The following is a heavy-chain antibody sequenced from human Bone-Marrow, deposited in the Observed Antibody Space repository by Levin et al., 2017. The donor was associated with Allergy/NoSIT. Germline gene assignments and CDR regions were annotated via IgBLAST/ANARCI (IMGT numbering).Heavy chain of an antibody. V-gene: IGHV5-51*01. CDR2: IYAGDSDT. D-gene: IGHD2-15*01. CDR1: GYNFVSYW. CDR3: VRLCRGGKCTGPYYSHDMDV. J-gene: IGHJ6*02. Sequence: GGSLRLSCQGSGYNFVSYWIGWVRQMPGKGLEWMGMIYAGDSDTTYSPSFQGQVTFSVDRSSDTAYLQWSSLKASDTAMYFCVRLCRGGKCTGPYYSHDMDVWGQGTTVTVSS.